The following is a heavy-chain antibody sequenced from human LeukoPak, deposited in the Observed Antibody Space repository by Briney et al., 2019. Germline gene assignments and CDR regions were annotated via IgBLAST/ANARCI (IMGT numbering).Heavy chain of an antibody. D-gene: IGHD3-16*01. V-gene: IGHV3-23*01. J-gene: IGHJ4*02. CDR3: ARDQGAWGYGYNFDY. CDR2: ISGSGGST. Sequence: GGSLRLSCAASGFTFSSYAMSWVRQAPGKGLEWVSAISGSGGSTYYADSVKGRFTISRDNSKNTLYLQMISLRAEDTAVYYCARDQGAWGYGYNFDYWGQGTLVTVSS. CDR1: GFTFSSYA.